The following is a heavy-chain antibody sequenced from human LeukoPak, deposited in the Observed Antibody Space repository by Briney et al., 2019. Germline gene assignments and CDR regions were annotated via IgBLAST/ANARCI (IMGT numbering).Heavy chain of an antibody. D-gene: IGHD3-22*01. Sequence: GGSPRLSCAASGFTFSSYSMNWVRQAPGKGLEWVSYISSSSSTIYYADSVKGRFTISRDNAKNSLYLQMNSLRDEDTAVYYCAREAGGDYYDSSGYSDFDYWGQGTLVTVSS. CDR1: GFTFSSYS. V-gene: IGHV3-48*02. J-gene: IGHJ4*02. CDR2: ISSSSSTI. CDR3: AREAGGDYYDSSGYSDFDY.